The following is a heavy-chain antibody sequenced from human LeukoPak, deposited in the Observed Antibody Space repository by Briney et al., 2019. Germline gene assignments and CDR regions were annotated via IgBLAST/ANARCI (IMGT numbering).Heavy chain of an antibody. CDR1: GFTSTSYA. J-gene: IGHJ4*02. CDR3: AKDSNYYPVGVYY. Sequence: GGSLRLSCVASGFTSTSYAMSWVRQAPGKGLEWVSAISGSGGSTYYADSVKGRFTISRDNSKRTLYLQMNSLRAEDTVIYYCAKDSNYYPVGVYYWGQGTLVTVSS. V-gene: IGHV3-23*01. D-gene: IGHD4-11*01. CDR2: ISGSGGST.